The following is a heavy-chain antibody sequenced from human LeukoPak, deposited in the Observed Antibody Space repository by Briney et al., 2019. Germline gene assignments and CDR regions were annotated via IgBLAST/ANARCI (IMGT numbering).Heavy chain of an antibody. V-gene: IGHV3-9*01. CDR1: GLTFDDYA. CDR2: ISWNSGSI. J-gene: IGHJ3*02. D-gene: IGHD1-26*01. Sequence: GGSLRLSCAASGLTFDDYAMHWVRQAPGKGLEWVSGISWNSGSIGYADSVKGRFTISRDNAKNSLYLQMNSLRAEDTALYYCAKDVSRAITDDAFDIWGQGTMVTVSS. CDR3: AKDVSRAITDDAFDI.